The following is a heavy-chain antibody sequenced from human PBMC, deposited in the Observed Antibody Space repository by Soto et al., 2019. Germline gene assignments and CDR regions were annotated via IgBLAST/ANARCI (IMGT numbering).Heavy chain of an antibody. D-gene: IGHD6-19*01. CDR3: ARGGWYKDH. CDR2: SHNSGST. Sequence: SETLSLTCTVSGGSISSDYWSWIRQPPGKGLEWIGYSHNSGSTDYNPSLKSRVIISVDTSRNEFSLKLSSVTAADTAVYYCARGGWYKDHWGQGTLVTVSS. V-gene: IGHV4-59*08. CDR1: GGSISSDY. J-gene: IGHJ4*02.